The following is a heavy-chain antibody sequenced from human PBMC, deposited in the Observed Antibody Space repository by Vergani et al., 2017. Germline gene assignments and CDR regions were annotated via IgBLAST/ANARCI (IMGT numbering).Heavy chain of an antibody. CDR3: ARRMSAAVHSLDY. J-gene: IGHJ4*02. D-gene: IGHD6-25*01. Sequence: EVQLVESGGGLVKPGGSLRLSCAASGFTFSSYSMNWVRQAPGKGLEWVSSISSSSSPIYYADSVKGRFTISRDNAMNSLYLQMNSLRAEDTAVYYCARRMSAAVHSLDYWGQGTLVTVSS. CDR2: ISSSSSPI. V-gene: IGHV3-21*01. CDR1: GFTFSSYS.